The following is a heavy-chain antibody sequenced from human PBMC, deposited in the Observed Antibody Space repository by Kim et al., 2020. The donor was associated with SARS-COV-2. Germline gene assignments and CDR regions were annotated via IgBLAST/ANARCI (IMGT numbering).Heavy chain of an antibody. CDR3: AKDGGELWLRGGMDV. D-gene: IGHD5-18*01. V-gene: IGHV3-30*18. CDR2: ISYDGSNK. J-gene: IGHJ6*02. Sequence: GGSLRLSCAASGFTFSSYGMHWVRQAPGKGLEWVAVISYDGSNKYYADSVKGRFTISRDNSKNTLYLQMNSLRAEDTAVYYCAKDGGELWLRGGMDVWGQGTTVTVSS. CDR1: GFTFSSYG.